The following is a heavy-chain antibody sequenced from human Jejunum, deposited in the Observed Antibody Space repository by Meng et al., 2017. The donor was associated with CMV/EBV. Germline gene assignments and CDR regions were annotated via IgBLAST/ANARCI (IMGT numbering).Heavy chain of an antibody. CDR2: IRYDGNNK. V-gene: IGHV3-30*02. CDR1: GFTFSTYG. D-gene: IGHD6-19*01. CDR3: AKDLGASGWFETFDS. Sequence: GFTFSTYGMHWVRLAPGRGLEWVAFIRYDGNNKYYTDSVKGRFTISRDNSRSTLFLQMNSLGVEDTAVYYCAKDLGASGWFETFDSWGQGTLVTVSS. J-gene: IGHJ4*02.